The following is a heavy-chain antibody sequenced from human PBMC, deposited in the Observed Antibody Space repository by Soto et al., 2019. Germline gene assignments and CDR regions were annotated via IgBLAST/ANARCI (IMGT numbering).Heavy chain of an antibody. J-gene: IGHJ4*02. CDR1: GGTFSSYT. CDR2: IIPILGIA. Sequence: SVKVSCKASGGTFSSYTISWVRQAPGQGLEWMGRIIPILGIANYAQKFQGRVTITADKSTSTAYMELSSLRSEDTAVYYCARDTRDSEVNWNYVGLLDYWGQGTLVTVSS. CDR3: ARDTRDSEVNWNYVGLLDY. D-gene: IGHD1-7*01. V-gene: IGHV1-69*04.